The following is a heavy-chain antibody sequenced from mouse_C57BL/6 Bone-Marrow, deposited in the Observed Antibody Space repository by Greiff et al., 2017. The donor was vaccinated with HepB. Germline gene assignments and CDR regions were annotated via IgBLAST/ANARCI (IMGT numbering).Heavy chain of an antibody. CDR1: GYAFSSSW. CDR3: ARRRGGDSFDY. CDR2: IYPGDGDT. Sequence: QVQLQQSGPELVKPGASVKISCKASGYAFSSSWMNWVKQRPGKGLEWIGRIYPGDGDTNYNGKFKGKATLTADKSSSTAYMQLSSLTSEDSAVYFCARRRGGDSFDYWGQGTTLTVSS. J-gene: IGHJ2*01. V-gene: IGHV1-82*01.